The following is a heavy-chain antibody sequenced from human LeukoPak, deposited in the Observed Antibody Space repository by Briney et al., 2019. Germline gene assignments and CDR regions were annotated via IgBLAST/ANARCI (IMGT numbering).Heavy chain of an antibody. J-gene: IGHJ4*02. Sequence: VASVKVSCKASGYTFSNYVMHWVRQAPGQRLEWMGWFNSDTGNTDYSQKFQGRVSISRDTSANTAYMELNRLRPEDTAVFYCVRGGPNKSGWTLDYWGRGTLVTVSS. V-gene: IGHV1-3*01. D-gene: IGHD6-19*01. CDR1: GYTFSNYV. CDR2: FNSDTGNT. CDR3: VRGGPNKSGWTLDY.